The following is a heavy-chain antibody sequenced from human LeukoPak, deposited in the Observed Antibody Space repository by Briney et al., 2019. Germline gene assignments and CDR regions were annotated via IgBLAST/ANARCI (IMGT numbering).Heavy chain of an antibody. CDR1: GYTFTGYY. D-gene: IGHD6-13*01. CDR2: INPNSGGT. CDR3: AGSSSWYLYYFDY. J-gene: IGHJ4*02. V-gene: IGHV1-2*02. Sequence: ASVKVSCKASGYTFTGYYMHWVRQAPGQGLEWMGWINPNSGGTNYAQKFQGRVTMTRDTSISTAYMELSRLRSDDTAVYYCAGSSSWYLYYFDYWGQGTLVTVSS.